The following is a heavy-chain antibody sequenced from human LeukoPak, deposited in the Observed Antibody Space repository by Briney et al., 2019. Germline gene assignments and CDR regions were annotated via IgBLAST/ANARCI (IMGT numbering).Heavy chain of an antibody. J-gene: IGHJ4*02. CDR2: IKQDGSEK. CDR1: GFTFSSYA. V-gene: IGHV3-7*01. CDR3: ARDPRYDILTGYYYDY. D-gene: IGHD3-9*01. Sequence: GGSLRLSCAASGFTFSSYAMSWVRQAPGKGLEWVANIKQDGSEKYYVDSVKGRFTISRDNAKNSLYLQMNSLRAEDTAVYYCARDPRYDILTGYYYDYWGQGTLVTVSS.